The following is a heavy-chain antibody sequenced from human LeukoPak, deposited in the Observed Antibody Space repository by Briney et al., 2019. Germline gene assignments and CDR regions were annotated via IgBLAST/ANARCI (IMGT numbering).Heavy chain of an antibody. CDR3: ARDRSSYGYVRAFDI. Sequence: GGSLRLSCAASGFTFSSYWMHWVRQAPGKGLVWVSRINSDGSSTSYADSVKGRFTISRDNAKNTLYLQMNSLRAEDTAVYYCARDRSSYGYVRAFDIWGQGTMVTVSS. CDR2: INSDGSST. D-gene: IGHD5-18*01. V-gene: IGHV3-74*01. J-gene: IGHJ3*02. CDR1: GFTFSSYW.